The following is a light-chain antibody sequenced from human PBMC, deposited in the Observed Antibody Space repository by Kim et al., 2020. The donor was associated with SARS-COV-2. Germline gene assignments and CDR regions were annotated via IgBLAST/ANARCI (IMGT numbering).Light chain of an antibody. CDR2: QDS. V-gene: IGLV3-1*01. CDR1: KLGDKY. Sequence: SYELTQPPSVSVSPGQTASITCSGDKLGDKYACXYQQKPGQSPLLVIYQDSKRPSGIPERFSGSNSGNTATMTISGTQAMDKADYYVHAWDISTAYYFGT. J-gene: IGLJ1*01. CDR3: HAWDISTAYY.